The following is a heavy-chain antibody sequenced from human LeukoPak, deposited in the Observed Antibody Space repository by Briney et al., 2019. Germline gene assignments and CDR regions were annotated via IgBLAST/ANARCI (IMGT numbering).Heavy chain of an antibody. CDR3: AGEITIFGVVIQRYDAFDI. V-gene: IGHV3-30-3*01. J-gene: IGHJ3*02. CDR1: GFTFSSYA. D-gene: IGHD3-3*01. Sequence: GGSLRLSCAASGFTFSSYAMHWVRQAPGKGLEWVAVTSYDGSIKKYADSVKGRFTISRDNSKNTLFLQMNSLRPEDTALYYCAGEITIFGVVIQRYDAFDIWGQGTMVTVSS. CDR2: TSYDGSIK.